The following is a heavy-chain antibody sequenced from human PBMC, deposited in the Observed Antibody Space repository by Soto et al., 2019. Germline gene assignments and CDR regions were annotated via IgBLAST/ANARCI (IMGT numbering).Heavy chain of an antibody. J-gene: IGHJ4*02. Sequence: TLSLSCAVSGATISRGAAHYWSWIRQSPGKGLEWIGYIHYSGSTYYNSSLKSRVTMSVDTAKNRFSLKVSSVTAADTAVYYCARSTKGLGNFDYWVQG. CDR3: ARSTKGLGNFDY. V-gene: IGHV4-30-4*01. D-gene: IGHD3-10*01. CDR1: GATISRGAAHY. CDR2: IHYSGST.